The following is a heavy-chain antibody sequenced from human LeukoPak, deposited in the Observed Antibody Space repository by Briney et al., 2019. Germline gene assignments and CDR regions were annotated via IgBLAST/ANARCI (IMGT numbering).Heavy chain of an antibody. Sequence: GASVKVSCRASGYTFIAYYMHWVRQAPGQGLEWMGWINPNSGGTNYAQKFQGRVTMTRDTSISTAYMELSRLRSDDTAVYYCARDFQYYDSSGYFNDYWGQGTLVTVSS. CDR1: GYTFIAYY. D-gene: IGHD3-22*01. J-gene: IGHJ4*02. CDR3: ARDFQYYDSSGYFNDY. V-gene: IGHV1-2*02. CDR2: INPNSGGT.